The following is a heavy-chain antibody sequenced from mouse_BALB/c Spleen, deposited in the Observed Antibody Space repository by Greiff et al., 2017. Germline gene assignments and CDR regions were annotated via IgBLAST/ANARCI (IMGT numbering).Heavy chain of an antibody. CDR2: IWSGGST. CDR3: ARTLTTAKGGFAY. CDR1: GFSLTSYG. Sequence: VQLVESGPGLVQPSQSLSITCTVSGFSLTSYGVHWVRQSPGKGLEWLGVIWSGGSTDYNAAFISRLSISKDNSKSQVFFKMNSLQANDTAIYYCARTLTTAKGGFAYWGQGTLVTVSA. D-gene: IGHD1-2*01. J-gene: IGHJ3*01. V-gene: IGHV2-2*02.